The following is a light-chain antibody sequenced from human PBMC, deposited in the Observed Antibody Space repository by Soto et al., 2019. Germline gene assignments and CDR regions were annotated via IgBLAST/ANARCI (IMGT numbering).Light chain of an antibody. CDR1: QSVLYSSNNKNY. CDR3: QQYYSTPFT. Sequence: DIVMTQSPDSLAVSLGERATINCKSSQSVLYSSNNKNYLAWYQQKPGQPPKLLIYWASTRESGVPDRFSGSGSGTDFTLTISRLQAEDVAVYYCQQYYSTPFTFGHGKKVDIK. CDR2: WAS. J-gene: IGKJ3*01. V-gene: IGKV4-1*01.